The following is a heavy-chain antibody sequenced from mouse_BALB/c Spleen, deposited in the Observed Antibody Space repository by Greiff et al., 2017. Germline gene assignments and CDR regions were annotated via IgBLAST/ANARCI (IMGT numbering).Heavy chain of an antibody. V-gene: IGHV5-6-3*01. Sequence: DVQLQESGGGLVQPGGSLKLSCAASGFTFSSYGMSWVRQTPDKRLELVATINSNGGSTYYPDSVKGRFTISRDNAKNTLYLQMSSLKSEDTAMYYCARDYDAMDYWGQGTSVTVSS. J-gene: IGHJ4*01. CDR1: GFTFSSYG. CDR2: INSNGGST. CDR3: ARDYDAMDY.